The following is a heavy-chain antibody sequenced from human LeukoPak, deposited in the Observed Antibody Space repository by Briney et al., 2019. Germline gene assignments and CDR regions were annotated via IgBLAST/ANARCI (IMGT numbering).Heavy chain of an antibody. CDR2: INPGGST. CDR3: AREDCSGGACTNFDY. Sequence: SETLSLTCAVYGATFSGYYWSWIRQPPGKGLEWIGEINPGGSTNYNPSLESRLTISVDPSKNQFSLKLTSVTAADTAIYYCAREDCSGGACTNFDYWGQGTLVTVSS. V-gene: IGHV4-34*01. D-gene: IGHD2-15*01. CDR1: GATFSGYY. J-gene: IGHJ4*02.